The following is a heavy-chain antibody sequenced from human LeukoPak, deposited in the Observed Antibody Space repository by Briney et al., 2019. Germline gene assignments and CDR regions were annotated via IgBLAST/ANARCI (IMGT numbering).Heavy chain of an antibody. Sequence: PGRSLRLSCAASGFSFSSYGMHWVRQAPGKGLEWVAVIWYDGSKKYYADSVKGRFIISRDNSRNTLYLQMNSLRVEDTAVYYCAKEDCSSTSCYGGDAFDIWGQGTMVTVSS. CDR2: IWYDGSKK. V-gene: IGHV3-33*06. J-gene: IGHJ3*02. CDR3: AKEDCSSTSCYGGDAFDI. CDR1: GFSFSSYG. D-gene: IGHD2-2*01.